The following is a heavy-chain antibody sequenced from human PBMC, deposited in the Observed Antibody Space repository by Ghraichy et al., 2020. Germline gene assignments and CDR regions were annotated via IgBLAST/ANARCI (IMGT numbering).Heavy chain of an antibody. CDR3: ARGGVDQAVAENLGAY. Sequence: LSLTCAASGFTFSSYWMHWVRQAPGKGLVWVSRINSDGSSTSYADSVKGRFTISRDNAKNTLYLQMNSLRTEDTAVYYCARGGVDQAVAENLGAYWGQGTLVTVSS. V-gene: IGHV3-74*01. CDR2: INSDGSST. CDR1: GFTFSSYW. J-gene: IGHJ4*02. D-gene: IGHD3-10*01.